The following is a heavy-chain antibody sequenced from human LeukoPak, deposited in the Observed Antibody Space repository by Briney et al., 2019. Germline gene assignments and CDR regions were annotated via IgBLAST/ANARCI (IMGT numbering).Heavy chain of an antibody. V-gene: IGHV1-69*04. J-gene: IGHJ4*02. CDR2: IIPILGIA. CDR3: ARQVGYYGSGKNDY. Sequence: ASVKVSCKASGGTFSSYAISWVRQAPGQGLEWMGRIIPILGIANYAQKLQGRVTMTTDTSTSTAYMELRSLRSDDTAVYYCARQVGYYGSGKNDYWGQGTLVTVSS. CDR1: GGTFSSYA. D-gene: IGHD3-10*01.